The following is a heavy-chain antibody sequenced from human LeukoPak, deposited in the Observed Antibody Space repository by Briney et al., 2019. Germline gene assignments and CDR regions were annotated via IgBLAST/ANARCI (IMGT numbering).Heavy chain of an antibody. CDR1: GFTFSSYW. V-gene: IGHV3-7*01. CDR3: AILQIGHCSSSSCSNWFDP. J-gene: IGHJ5*02. D-gene: IGHD2-2*01. CDR2: IKLDGSEK. Sequence: GGSLRLSCAASGFTFSSYWMSWVRQAPGKGLEWVANIKLDGSEKYYVDSVKGRFTISRDNAKNSLYLQINSLRAEDTAVYYCAILQIGHCSSSSCSNWFDPWGQGTLVTVSS.